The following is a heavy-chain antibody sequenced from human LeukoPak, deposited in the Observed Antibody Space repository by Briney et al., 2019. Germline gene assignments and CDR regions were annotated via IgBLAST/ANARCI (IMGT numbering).Heavy chain of an antibody. CDR1: GYTFTSYG. J-gene: IGHJ5*02. CDR2: ISAYNGNT. V-gene: IGHV1-18*01. D-gene: IGHD2-21*02. Sequence: GASVKVSCKASGYTFTSYGISWVRQAPGQGLEWMGRISAYNGNTKYAQKLQGRVTMTTDTSTSTAYMELRSLRSDDTAVYYCARVVVVTATHPYNWFDPWGQGTLVTVSS. CDR3: ARVVVVTATHPYNWFDP.